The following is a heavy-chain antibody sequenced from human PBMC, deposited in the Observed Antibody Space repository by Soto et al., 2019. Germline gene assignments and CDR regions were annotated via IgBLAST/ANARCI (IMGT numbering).Heavy chain of an antibody. V-gene: IGHV3-23*01. J-gene: IGHJ4*02. CDR1: GFTFSSYA. CDR2: ISASGGGT. D-gene: IGHD6-13*01. CDR3: AKGGSSWSYFDY. Sequence: EVQLLESGGGLVQPGGSLRLSCAASGFTFSSYAMSWVRQAPAKGLEWVSTISASGGGTYYADSVKGRFTISRDNSKNTLYLQMNSLRAEDTAVYYCAKGGSSWSYFDYWGQGTLVTVSS.